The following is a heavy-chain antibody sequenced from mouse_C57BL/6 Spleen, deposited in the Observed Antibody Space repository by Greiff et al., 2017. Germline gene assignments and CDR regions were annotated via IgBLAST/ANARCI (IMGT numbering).Heavy chain of an antibody. CDR3: ARSDYGNYEAY. CDR2: IHPNSGST. CDR1: GYTFTSYW. V-gene: IGHV1-64*01. J-gene: IGHJ3*01. Sequence: VQLQQPGAELVKPGASVKLSCKASGYTFTSYWMHWVKQRPGHGREWMGMIHPNSGSTNYNEKFKSKATLTVDKSSSPAYMQLSSLTSEDSAVYYCARSDYGNYEAYWGQGTLVTVSA. D-gene: IGHD2-1*01.